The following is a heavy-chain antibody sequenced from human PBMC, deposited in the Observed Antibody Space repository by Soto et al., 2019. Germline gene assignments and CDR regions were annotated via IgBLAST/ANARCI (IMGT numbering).Heavy chain of an antibody. Sequence: GGSLRLSCAASGFTFSSYWVSWVRQAPGKGLEWVANIKQDGSEKYYVDSVKGRFTISRDNAKNSLYLQMNSLRAEDTAVYYCARDATPPDSYGPGGMDVWGQGTTVTVSS. CDR2: IKQDGSEK. J-gene: IGHJ6*02. D-gene: IGHD5-18*01. CDR1: GFTFSSYW. CDR3: ARDATPPDSYGPGGMDV. V-gene: IGHV3-7*05.